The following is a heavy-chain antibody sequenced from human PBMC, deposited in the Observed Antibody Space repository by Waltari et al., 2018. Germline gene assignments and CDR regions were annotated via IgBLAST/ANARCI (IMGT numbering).Heavy chain of an antibody. V-gene: IGHV1-69*08. J-gene: IGHJ4*02. Sequence: QVQLVQSGAEVKKPGSSVKVSCKASGGTFSSYTISWVRQAPGQGLEWMGRIIPILGIANYAQKFQGRVTITADKSTSTAYMELSSLRSEDTAVYYCARDGELGFGELSSDYWGQGTLVTVSS. CDR1: GGTFSSYT. D-gene: IGHD3-10*01. CDR3: ARDGELGFGELSSDY. CDR2: IIPILGIA.